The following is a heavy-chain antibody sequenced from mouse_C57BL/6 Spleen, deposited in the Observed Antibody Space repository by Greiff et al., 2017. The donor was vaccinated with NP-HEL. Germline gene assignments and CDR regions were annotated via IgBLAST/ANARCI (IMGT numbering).Heavy chain of an antibody. D-gene: IGHD1-1*01. Sequence: QAQLKQPGAELVKPGASVKLSCKASGYTFTSYWMHWVKQRPGQGLEWIGMIHPNSGSTNYNEKFKSKATLTVDKSSSTAYMQLSSLTSEDSAVYYCAFITTVVLDYWGQGTTLTVSS. J-gene: IGHJ2*01. CDR2: IHPNSGST. V-gene: IGHV1-64*01. CDR1: GYTFTSYW. CDR3: AFITTVVLDY.